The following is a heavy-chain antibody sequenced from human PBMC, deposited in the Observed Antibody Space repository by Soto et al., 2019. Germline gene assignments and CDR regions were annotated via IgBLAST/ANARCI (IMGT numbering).Heavy chain of an antibody. V-gene: IGHV3-74*01. J-gene: IGHJ4*02. CDR1: GFTFSSYW. Sequence: EVQLVESGGGLVQPGGSLRLSCAASGFTFSSYWMNWVRQAPGKGLVWVSRVSSDGSSTYYADSVEGRFTISRDNAKNTLYLQMDSLRAEGTAVYYCTTNRMVGAVDYWGQGTLVTVSS. CDR2: VSSDGSST. CDR3: TTNRMVGAVDY. D-gene: IGHD1-26*01.